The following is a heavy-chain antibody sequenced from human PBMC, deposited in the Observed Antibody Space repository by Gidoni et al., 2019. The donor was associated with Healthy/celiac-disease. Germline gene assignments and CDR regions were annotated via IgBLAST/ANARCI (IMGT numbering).Heavy chain of an antibody. V-gene: IGHV5-51*01. CDR2: IYPGDSDT. J-gene: IGHJ4*02. Sequence: EVQLVQSGAEVTKPGESLKISCKGSGYSFTSYWIGWVRQMPGKGLEWMGIIYPGDSDTRYSPSFQGQVTISADKSISTAYLQWSSLKASDTAMYYCARRPGLVVTEYYFDYWGQGTLVTVSS. D-gene: IGHD3-9*01. CDR1: GYSFTSYW. CDR3: ARRPGLVVTEYYFDY.